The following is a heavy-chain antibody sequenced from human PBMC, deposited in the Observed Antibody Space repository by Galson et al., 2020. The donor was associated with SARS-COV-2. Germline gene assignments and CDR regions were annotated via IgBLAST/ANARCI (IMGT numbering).Heavy chain of an antibody. D-gene: IGHD3-16*01. CDR1: GFTFSTYG. CDR2: IPYDGSNK. J-gene: IGHJ3*01. V-gene: IGHV3-30*02. CDR3: AKEGHQLGGSTFDL. Sequence: QLGESLKISCEASGFTFSTYGMHWVRQAPGKGLEWVAFIPYDGSNKYYTDSVKGRFTISRDNSRNTLHLQMSSLRADDTAVYYCAKEGHQLGGSTFDLWDQGTMVTVSS.